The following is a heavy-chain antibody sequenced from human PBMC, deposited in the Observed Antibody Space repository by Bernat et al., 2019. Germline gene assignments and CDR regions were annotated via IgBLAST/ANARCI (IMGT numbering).Heavy chain of an antibody. V-gene: IGHV3-21*01. CDR1: GFTFSSYS. Sequence: EVQLVESGGGLVKPGGSLRLSCAASGFTFSSYSMNWVRQAPGKGLEWVSSISSSSSYIYYADSVKGRFTISRDNAKNSLYLQMNSLRAGDTAVYYCARDLSWVIAAGGNYYYYGMDVWGQGTTVTVSS. J-gene: IGHJ6*02. CDR3: ARDLSWVIAAGGNYYYYGMDV. D-gene: IGHD6-13*01. CDR2: ISSSSSYI.